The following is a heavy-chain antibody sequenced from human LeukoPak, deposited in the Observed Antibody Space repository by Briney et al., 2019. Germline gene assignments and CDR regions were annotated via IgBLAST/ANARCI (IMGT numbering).Heavy chain of an antibody. CDR3: GRDLGGRSGY. Sequence: HAGGSLRLSCAVSGFTFRTYWMHWVRQVPGEGLVWVSRISEDGSITNYADSVKGRFSISRDNAKNTLYLQMNSLRAEDTAVYYCGRDLGGRSGYWGQGTLVTVSS. V-gene: IGHV3-74*01. CDR2: ISEDGSIT. J-gene: IGHJ4*02. CDR1: GFTFRTYW. D-gene: IGHD1-26*01.